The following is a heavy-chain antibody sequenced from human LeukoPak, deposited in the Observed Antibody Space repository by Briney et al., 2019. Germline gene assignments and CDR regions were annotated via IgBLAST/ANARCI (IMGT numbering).Heavy chain of an antibody. CDR3: ARDPGLRGWELQGVDAFDI. Sequence: SETLSLTCTVSGGSISSYYWSWIRQPAGKGLEWIGRIYTSGSTNYNPSLKSRVTMSVDTSKNQFSLKLSSATAADTAVYYCARDPGLRGWELQGVDAFDIWGQGTMVTVSS. CDR2: IYTSGST. J-gene: IGHJ3*02. CDR1: GGSISSYY. V-gene: IGHV4-4*07. D-gene: IGHD1-26*01.